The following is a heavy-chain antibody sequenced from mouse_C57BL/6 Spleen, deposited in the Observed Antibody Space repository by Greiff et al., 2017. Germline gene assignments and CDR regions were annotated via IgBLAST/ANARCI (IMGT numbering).Heavy chain of an antibody. J-gene: IGHJ2*01. Sequence: EVQLQQSGPVLVKPGASVKMSCKASGYTFTDYYMNWVKQSHGKSLEWIGVINPYNGGTSYNQKFKGKATLTVDKSSSTAYMELNSLTSEDSAVYYCATEGSYGNYDYWGQGTTLTVSS. CDR1: GYTFTDYY. D-gene: IGHD2-1*01. CDR3: ATEGSYGNYDY. V-gene: IGHV1-19*01. CDR2: INPYNGGT.